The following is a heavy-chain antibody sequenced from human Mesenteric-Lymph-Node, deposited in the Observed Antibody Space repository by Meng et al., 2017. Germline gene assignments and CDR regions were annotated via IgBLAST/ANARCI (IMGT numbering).Heavy chain of an antibody. CDR1: GYTFTSYG. CDR2: ISAYNGNT. CDR3: ARVGFCSGGRCYSYYYNGMDV. Sequence: ASVKVSCKASGYTFTSYGISWVRQAPGQGLEWMGWISAYNGNTNYAQKLQGRVTMTTDTSTSTAYMELSSLRSEDTAVYYCARVGFCSGGRCYSYYYNGMDVWGQGTTVTVSS. J-gene: IGHJ6*02. D-gene: IGHD2-15*01. V-gene: IGHV1-18*01.